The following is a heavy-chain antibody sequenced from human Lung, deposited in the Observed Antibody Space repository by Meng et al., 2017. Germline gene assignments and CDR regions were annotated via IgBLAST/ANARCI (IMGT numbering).Heavy chain of an antibody. CDR2: VYFSGST. J-gene: IGHJ4*02. Sequence: GQLQGSGPGLVRPSGTLSPPGTVSGDSVSSGGYYWSWIRQPPGKGLEWIGYVYFSGSTNYNPSLKSRVTISLDTSKNQFSLKLNSVTAADTAVYYCARGGTVVNLGYWGPGTLVTVSS. CDR1: GDSVSSGGYY. CDR3: ARGGTVVNLGY. V-gene: IGHV4-61*08. D-gene: IGHD4-23*01.